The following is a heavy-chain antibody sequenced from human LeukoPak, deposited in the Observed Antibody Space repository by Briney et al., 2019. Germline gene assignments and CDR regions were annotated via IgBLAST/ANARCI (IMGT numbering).Heavy chain of an antibody. J-gene: IGHJ6*03. D-gene: IGHD1-1*01. Sequence: GGSLRLSCAASGFTFSSYGMHWVRQGPGKGLEWVSYISGSGRTVYYADSVKGRFTISRDSAKNSLYLQMNSLRAEDTAVYYCARVYHTGYYYYMDVWGRGTTVTVSS. CDR3: ARVYHTGYYYYMDV. V-gene: IGHV3-48*03. CDR2: ISGSGRTV. CDR1: GFTFSSYG.